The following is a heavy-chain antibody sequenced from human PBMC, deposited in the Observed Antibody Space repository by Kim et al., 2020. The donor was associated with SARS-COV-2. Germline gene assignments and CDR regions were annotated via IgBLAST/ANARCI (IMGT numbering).Heavy chain of an antibody. V-gene: IGHV4-34*01. D-gene: IGHD3-10*01. CDR2: INHSGST. J-gene: IGHJ5*02. CDR1: GGSFSGYY. Sequence: SETLSLTCAVYGGSFSGYYWSWIRQPPGKGLEWIGEINHSGSTNYNPSLKSRVTISVDTSKNQFSLKLSSVTAADTAVYYCARGCLLWFGERNWFDPWG. CDR3: ARGCLLWFGERNWFDP.